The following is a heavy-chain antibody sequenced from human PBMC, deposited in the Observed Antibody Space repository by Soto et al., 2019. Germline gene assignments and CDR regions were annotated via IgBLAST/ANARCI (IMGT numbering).Heavy chain of an antibody. D-gene: IGHD2-21*02. V-gene: IGHV3-23*01. J-gene: IGHJ4*02. CDR2: ITGSGLTI. CDR1: GFTFSKYA. CDR3: AKDDVSGDGLWLVSD. Sequence: GGSLGLSCEASGFTFSKYAMIWVRQAPGKGQEWVSGITGSGLTIEHSASVKGRFTISRDNSKNTVYLQMNSLRAEDTAIYYCAKDDVSGDGLWLVSDWGQGTPVTVSS.